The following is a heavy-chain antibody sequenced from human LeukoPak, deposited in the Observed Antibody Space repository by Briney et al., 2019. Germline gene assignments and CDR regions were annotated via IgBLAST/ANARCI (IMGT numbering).Heavy chain of an antibody. V-gene: IGHV4-59*08. D-gene: IGHD3-10*01. Sequence: SETLSLTCTVSGGSLGHYYWSWIRQPPGKGLEWIGYIYYSGSTNYNPSLKSRVTISVDTSKNQFSLKLSSVTAADTAVFYCARHSQVSHFDYWGQGTLVTVSS. CDR3: ARHSQVSHFDY. J-gene: IGHJ4*02. CDR1: GGSLGHYY. CDR2: IYYSGST.